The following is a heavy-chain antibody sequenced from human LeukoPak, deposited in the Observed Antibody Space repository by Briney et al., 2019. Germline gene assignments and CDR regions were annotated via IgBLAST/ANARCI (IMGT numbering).Heavy chain of an antibody. CDR3: ARRPLSSGWSFFDY. J-gene: IGHJ4*02. Sequence: PSETLSLTCAVYGGSFSGYYWSWIRQPPGKGLEWLGEINHSGSTNYNPSLKSRVTISVDTSKNQFSLKLSSVTAADTAVYYCARRPLSSGWSFFDYWGQGTLVTVSS. CDR1: GGSFSGYY. CDR2: INHSGST. V-gene: IGHV4-34*01. D-gene: IGHD6-19*01.